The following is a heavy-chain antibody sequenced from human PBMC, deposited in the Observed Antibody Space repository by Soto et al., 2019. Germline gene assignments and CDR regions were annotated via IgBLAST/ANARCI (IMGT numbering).Heavy chain of an antibody. J-gene: IGHJ4*02. CDR3: ARVEGLAAAGTLAGIDE. V-gene: IGHV4-30-4*01. CDR2: IYYSGST. CDR1: GGSISSGDYY. D-gene: IGHD6-13*01. Sequence: SETLSLTCTVSGGSISSGDYYWSWIRQPPGKGLEWIGYIYYSGSTYYNPSLKSRVTISVDTSKNQFSLKLSSVTAADTAVYYCARVEGLAAAGTLAGIDEWAQGTLVTVSS.